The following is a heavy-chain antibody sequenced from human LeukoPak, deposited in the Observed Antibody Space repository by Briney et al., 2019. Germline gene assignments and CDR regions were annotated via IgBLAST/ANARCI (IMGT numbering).Heavy chain of an antibody. CDR3: MTYHYYYMDV. CDR1: GGTFSSYA. V-gene: IGHV1-69*13. J-gene: IGHJ6*03. Sequence: SVKVSCKASGGTFSSYAISWMRQAPGQGLEWMGGIIPIFGTANYAQKFQGRVTITADESTSTAYMELSSLRSEDTAVYYCMTYHYYYMDVWGKGTTVTVSS. D-gene: IGHD2-21*02. CDR2: IIPIFGTA.